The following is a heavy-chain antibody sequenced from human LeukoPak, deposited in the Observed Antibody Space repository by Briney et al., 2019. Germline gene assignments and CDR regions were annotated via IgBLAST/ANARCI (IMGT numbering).Heavy chain of an antibody. D-gene: IGHD2-2*01. CDR3: ARQPGMTAKSWYFDL. J-gene: IGHJ2*01. V-gene: IGHV5-51*01. CDR2: IHPGDSHT. CDR1: GYTFTKYW. Sequence: GGSLRLSCEGSGYTFTKYWIGXVRQMPGKGLXWXGIIHPGDSHTWYSPSFQGQVTISAEKFIRMAYLQWSSLKASDTAMYFCARQPGMTAKSWYFDLWGRGTLVTVSS.